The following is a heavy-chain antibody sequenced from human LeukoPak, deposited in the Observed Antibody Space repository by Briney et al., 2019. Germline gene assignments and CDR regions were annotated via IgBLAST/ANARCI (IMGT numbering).Heavy chain of an antibody. Sequence: PGGSLRLSCAASGFTFSSYWMHWVRQAPGKGLVWVSRINSDGSSTSYADSVKGRFTISRDNAKNTLYLQMNSLRAEDTAVYYCAGDGPSSGWLQNWFGPWGQGTLVTVSS. J-gene: IGHJ5*02. CDR3: AGDGPSSGWLQNWFGP. CDR2: INSDGSST. CDR1: GFTFSSYW. D-gene: IGHD6-19*01. V-gene: IGHV3-74*01.